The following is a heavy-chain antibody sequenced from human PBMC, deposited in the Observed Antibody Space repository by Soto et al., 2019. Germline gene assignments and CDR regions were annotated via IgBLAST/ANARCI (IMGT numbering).Heavy chain of an antibody. CDR3: ARPGGDSSSWYSYTYAFDI. D-gene: IGHD6-13*01. V-gene: IGHV4-39*01. Sequence: QLQLQESGPGLVKPSETLSLTCTVSGGSISSSSYYWGWIRQPPGKGLEWIGSIYYSGSTYYNPPLKCRLTISVDASKNQFSLKLSSVTAADTAVYYCARPGGDSSSWYSYTYAFDIWGQGTMVTVSS. CDR1: GGSISSSSYY. CDR2: IYYSGST. J-gene: IGHJ3*02.